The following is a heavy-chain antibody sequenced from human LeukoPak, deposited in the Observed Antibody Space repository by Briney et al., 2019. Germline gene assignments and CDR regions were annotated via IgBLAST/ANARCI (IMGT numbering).Heavy chain of an antibody. CDR1: GGTFSSYA. Sequence: GASVKLSCKASGGTFSSYAISWVRQAPGQGLEWMGGIIPIFGTANYAQKFQGRVTITADESTSTAYMELSSLRSEDTAVYYCARDRDPLRAVAGTWWFDPWGQGTLVTVSS. CDR3: ARDRDPLRAVAGTWWFDP. J-gene: IGHJ5*02. CDR2: IIPIFGTA. D-gene: IGHD6-19*01. V-gene: IGHV1-69*01.